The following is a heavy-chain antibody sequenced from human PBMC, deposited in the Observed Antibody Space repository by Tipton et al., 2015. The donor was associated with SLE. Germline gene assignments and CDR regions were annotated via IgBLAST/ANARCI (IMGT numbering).Heavy chain of an antibody. CDR2: IHHTGSS. CDR1: GGSISSHY. Sequence: GLVKPSQTLSLTCTVSGGSISSHYWSWVRQSPGKGLEWIGYIHHTGSSAYNPSLKSRVTASVDTSKNQVSLRLNSVTAADTAVYYCTREGESPGVYWGQGTLVTVSS. V-gene: IGHV4-59*11. J-gene: IGHJ4*02. CDR3: TREGESPGVY. D-gene: IGHD3-10*01.